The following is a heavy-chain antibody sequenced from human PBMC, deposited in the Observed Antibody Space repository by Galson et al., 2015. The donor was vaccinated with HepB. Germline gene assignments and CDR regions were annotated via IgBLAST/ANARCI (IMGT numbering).Heavy chain of an antibody. CDR2: ISTYNGNT. CDR3: ARVTGERFDY. CDR1: GYTFTSDS. J-gene: IGHJ4*02. D-gene: IGHD7-27*01. Sequence: SVKVSCKASGYTFTSDSVSWVRQAPGQGLEWMGWISTYNGNTIYAQKLRGRLTMTTDTSTSTAYMELRSLRSDDTAVYYCARVTGERFDYWGQGTLVTVSS. V-gene: IGHV1-18*04.